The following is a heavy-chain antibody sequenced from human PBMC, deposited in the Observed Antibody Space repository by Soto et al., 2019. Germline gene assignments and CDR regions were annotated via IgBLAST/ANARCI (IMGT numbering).Heavy chain of an antibody. J-gene: IGHJ4*02. Sequence: SETLSLTCTVSRGSITGSTYYWGWVRQPPGKGLEWIGSINCRGNTFYNPSLKSRVTLSVDSSKNQISLKVTSMTAADTATYYCARQGGYFDYWGQGALVTVSS. D-gene: IGHD2-15*01. V-gene: IGHV4-39*01. CDR1: RGSITGSTYY. CDR2: INCRGNT. CDR3: ARQGGYFDY.